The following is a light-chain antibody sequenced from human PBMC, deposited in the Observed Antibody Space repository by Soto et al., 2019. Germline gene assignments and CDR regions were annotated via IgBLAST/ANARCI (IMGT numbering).Light chain of an antibody. CDR3: PHSYSVLRP. CDR1: QVPRNY. CDR2: SIS. Sequence: DIQMTQSPSSLSASVGDRVTINCRASQVPRNYVNWYQHKPGQAPRLLIYSISTLPSGGPSRFSGLVSGTDVTLTILSLPREGFATYPVPHSYSVLRPCGVGAKVEIK. J-gene: IGKJ4*01. V-gene: IGKV1-39*01.